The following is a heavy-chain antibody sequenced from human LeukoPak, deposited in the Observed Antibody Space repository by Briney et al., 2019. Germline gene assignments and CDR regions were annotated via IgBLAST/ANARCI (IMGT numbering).Heavy chain of an antibody. D-gene: IGHD3-3*01. CDR3: AKNFWSDKYYYYYMDV. CDR2: IWYGGSNK. V-gene: IGHV3-33*06. J-gene: IGHJ6*03. CDR1: GFTFSSYG. Sequence: PGRSLRLSCAASGFTFSSYGMHWVRQAPGKGLEWVAVIWYGGSNKYYADSAKGRFTISRDNSKNTLYLQMNSLRAEDTAVYYCAKNFWSDKYYYYYMDVWGKGTTVTVSS.